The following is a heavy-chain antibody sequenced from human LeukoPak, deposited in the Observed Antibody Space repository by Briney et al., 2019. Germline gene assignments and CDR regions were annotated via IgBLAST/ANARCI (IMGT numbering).Heavy chain of an antibody. J-gene: IGHJ4*02. CDR2: IHSGGNT. V-gene: IGHV3-53*01. CDR1: GFTVSSNY. CDR3: ARERRYCSGTICYSGLDF. Sequence: PGGSLRLSCAVSGFTVSSNYMSCVRQAPGKGLEWVSMIHSGGNTYYADSVKGRFTISRDTSKNTLNLQMNSLRLEDTAVYYCARERRYCSGTICYSGLDFGGQGTLVTVSS. D-gene: IGHD2-15*01.